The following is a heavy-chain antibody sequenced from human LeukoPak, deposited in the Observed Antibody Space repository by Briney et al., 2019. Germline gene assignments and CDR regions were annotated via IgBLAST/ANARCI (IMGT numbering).Heavy chain of an antibody. D-gene: IGHD3-9*01. CDR2: IRYDGSNK. J-gene: IGHJ4*02. V-gene: IGHV3-30*02. CDR1: GFTFSSYG. Sequence: PGGSLRLSCAASGFTFSSYGMSWVRQAPGKGLEWVAFIRYDGSNKYYADSVKGRFTISRDNSKNTLYLQMNSLRAEDTAVYYCAKPYYDILTGYHYNQYYFDYWGQGTLVTVSS. CDR3: AKPYYDILTGYHYNQYYFDY.